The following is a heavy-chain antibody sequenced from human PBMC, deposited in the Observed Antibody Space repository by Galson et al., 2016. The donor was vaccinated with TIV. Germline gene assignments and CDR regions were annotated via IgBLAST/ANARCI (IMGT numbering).Heavy chain of an antibody. V-gene: IGHV1-8*01. CDR3: AQLVRKCGMTRCYGDHVDY. D-gene: IGHD2-2*01. CDR1: GHTFTSYD. J-gene: IGHJ4*02. Sequence: SGHTFTSYDMNWVRQAPGQGLEWMGWMNPNSGNTGYTQKFQGRVTMTRDTSVSTAYMELTNLRSEDTAVYFCAQLVRKCGMTRCYGDHVDYWGQGTLVTVSS. CDR2: MNPNSGNT.